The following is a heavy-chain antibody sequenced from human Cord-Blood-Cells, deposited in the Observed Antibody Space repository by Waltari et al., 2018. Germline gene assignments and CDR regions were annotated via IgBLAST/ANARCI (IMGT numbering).Heavy chain of an antibody. D-gene: IGHD1-26*01. V-gene: IGHV3-30-3*01. CDR1: GFTFSSYA. Sequence: QVQLVESGGGVVQPGRSLRLSCAASGFTFSSYAMHWVRQAPGKGLEWVAVISYDGSNKYYADSVKGRFTISRDNSKNTLYLQMNSLRAEDTAVYYCARDMAYSGSYYWFDPWGQGTLVTVSS. CDR2: ISYDGSNK. J-gene: IGHJ5*02. CDR3: ARDMAYSGSYYWFDP.